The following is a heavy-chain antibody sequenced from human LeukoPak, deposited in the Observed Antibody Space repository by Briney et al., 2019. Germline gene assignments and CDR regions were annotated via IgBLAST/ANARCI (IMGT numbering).Heavy chain of an antibody. CDR3: AKDKRYSSSPFDY. D-gene: IGHD6-6*01. Sequence: GGSLRLSCAASGFTFSSYAMHWVRQAPGKGLEWVSVISGSGGTTYYADSVKGRFTTSRDNSKNTLYLQMNSLRAEDTAVYYCAKDKRYSSSPFDYWGQGTLVTVSS. CDR2: ISGSGGTT. CDR1: GFTFSSYA. J-gene: IGHJ4*02. V-gene: IGHV3-23*01.